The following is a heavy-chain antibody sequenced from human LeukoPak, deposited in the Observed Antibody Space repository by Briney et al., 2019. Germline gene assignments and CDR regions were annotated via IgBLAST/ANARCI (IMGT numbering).Heavy chain of an antibody. V-gene: IGHV1-8*02. CDR2: MNPNSGNT. CDR1: GYTFTSYY. Sequence: GASVKVSCKASGYTFTSYYMHWVRQATGQGLEWMGWMNPNSGNTGYAQKFQGRVTMTRNTSISTAYMELSSLRSEDTAVYYCARGRYYYGSGRGGSIDPWGQGTLVTVSS. CDR3: ARGRYYYGSGRGGSIDP. J-gene: IGHJ5*02. D-gene: IGHD3-10*01.